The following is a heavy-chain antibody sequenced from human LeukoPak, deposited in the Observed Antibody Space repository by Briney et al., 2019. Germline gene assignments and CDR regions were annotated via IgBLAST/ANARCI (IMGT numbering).Heavy chain of an antibody. CDR3: ATNMYYDFWSGYYNDY. CDR1: GFTFSSYW. Sequence: PGGSLRLSCAASGFTFSSYWMHWVRQAPGKGLVWVSRINSDGSSTSYADSVKGRFTISRDNAKNTLYLQMNSLRAEDTAVYYCATNMYYDFWSGYYNDYWGQGTLVTVSS. V-gene: IGHV3-74*01. D-gene: IGHD3-3*01. J-gene: IGHJ4*02. CDR2: INSDGSST.